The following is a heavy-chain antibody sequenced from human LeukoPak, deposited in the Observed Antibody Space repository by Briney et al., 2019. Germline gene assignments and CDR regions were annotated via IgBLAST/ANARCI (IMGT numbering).Heavy chain of an antibody. CDR3: ARDSALAQAVMFDY. D-gene: IGHD6-19*01. Sequence: PSETLSLTCSVSGYSISSGYYWGWIRQPPGKGLEWIGSLDHSGSTYYNPSLKSRVTISVVTPKNQFSLKLRSVTASDTALYYCARDSALAQAVMFDYWGQGTLVTVSS. V-gene: IGHV4-38-2*02. J-gene: IGHJ4*02. CDR2: LDHSGST. CDR1: GYSISSGYY.